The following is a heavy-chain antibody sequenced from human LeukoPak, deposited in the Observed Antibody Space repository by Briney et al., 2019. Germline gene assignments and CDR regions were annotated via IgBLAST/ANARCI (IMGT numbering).Heavy chain of an antibody. CDR2: INPNSGGT. J-gene: IGHJ5*02. Sequence: ASVKVSCKASGYTFTGYYMHWVRQAPGQGLEWMGWINPNSGGTNYAQKFQGRVTMTRDTPISTAYMELSRLRSDDTAVYYCARAPRYDNWFDPWGQGTLVTVSS. D-gene: IGHD3-22*01. V-gene: IGHV1-2*02. CDR1: GYTFTGYY. CDR3: ARAPRYDNWFDP.